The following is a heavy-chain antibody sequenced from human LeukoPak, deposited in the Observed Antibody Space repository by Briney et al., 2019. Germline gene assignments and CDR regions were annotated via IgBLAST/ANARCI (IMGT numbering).Heavy chain of an antibody. CDR3: ARERDYYDSSGYSPSFDY. CDR1: GFTFSSYG. J-gene: IGHJ4*02. D-gene: IGHD3-22*01. V-gene: IGHV3-33*01. Sequence: GGSLRLSCAASGFTFSSYGMHWVRQAPGKGLEWVAVIWYDGSNKYYADSVKGRFTISRDNSKNTLYLQMNSLRAEDTAVYYCARERDYYDSSGYSPSFDYWGQGTLVTVSS. CDR2: IWYDGSNK.